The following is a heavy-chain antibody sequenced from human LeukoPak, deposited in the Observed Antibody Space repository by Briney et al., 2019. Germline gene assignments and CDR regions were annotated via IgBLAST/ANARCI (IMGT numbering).Heavy chain of an antibody. J-gene: IGHJ6*03. D-gene: IGHD3-3*01. CDR3: ARGYYDFWSGYYDGAGYMDV. V-gene: IGHV3-21*01. Sequence: GGSLGLSCAASGFTFNSYTMNWVRQAPGKGLEWVSSISSSSTYIYYADSVKGRFTISRDNAKNSLYLQMNSLRAEDTAVYYCARGYYDFWSGYYDGAGYMDVWGKGTTVIVSS. CDR1: GFTFNSYT. CDR2: ISSSSTYI.